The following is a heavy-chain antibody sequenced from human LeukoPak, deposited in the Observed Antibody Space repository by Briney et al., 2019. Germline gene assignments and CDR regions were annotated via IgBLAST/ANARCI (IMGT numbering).Heavy chain of an antibody. CDR2: ISWDGITT. CDR1: GFTFDRYS. Sequence: GGSLRLSCAASGFTFDRYSMHWLRQAPGKGLEWVSLISWDGITTYYGDSVKGRFTVSRDNSKNSLYLQMNSLRTEDTALYYCAKDIGGSGSFPPRFDYWGHGTLVTVSS. D-gene: IGHD3-10*01. J-gene: IGHJ4*01. CDR3: AKDIGGSGSFPPRFDY. V-gene: IGHV3-43*01.